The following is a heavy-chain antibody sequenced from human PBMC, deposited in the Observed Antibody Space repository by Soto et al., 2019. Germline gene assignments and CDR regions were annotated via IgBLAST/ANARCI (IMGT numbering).Heavy chain of an antibody. CDR2: IYYSGST. D-gene: IGHD3-3*01. CDR1: GGSISSSSYY. Sequence: SETLSLTCTVSGGSISSSSYYWGWIRQPPGKGLEWIGSIYYSGSTYYNPSLKSRVTISVDTSKNQFSLKLSSVTAAATAVSYCARQGGRNYDFWSGYYGGGYYYMDVWGRRPTVTVSS. J-gene: IGHJ6*02. CDR3: ARQGGRNYDFWSGYYGGGYYYMDV. V-gene: IGHV4-39*01.